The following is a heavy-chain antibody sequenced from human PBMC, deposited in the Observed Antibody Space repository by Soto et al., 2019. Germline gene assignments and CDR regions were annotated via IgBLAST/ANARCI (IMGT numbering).Heavy chain of an antibody. CDR2: ISWNSGSI. D-gene: IGHD3-22*01. CDR1: GFTFDDYA. CDR3: AKDNYYDSSGYYYGGSFDY. J-gene: IGHJ4*02. Sequence: GGSLRLSCAASGFTFDDYAMHWVRQAPWKGLEWVSGISWNSGSIGYADSVKGRFTISRDNAKNSLYLQMNSLRAEDTALYYCAKDNYYDSSGYYYGGSFDYWGKGTLVTVST. V-gene: IGHV3-9*01.